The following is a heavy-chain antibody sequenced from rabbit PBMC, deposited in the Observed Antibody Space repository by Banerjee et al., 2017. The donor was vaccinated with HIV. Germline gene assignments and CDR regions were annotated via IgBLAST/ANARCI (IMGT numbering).Heavy chain of an antibody. CDR2: IYTDSGSA. V-gene: IGHV1S7*01. Sequence: QLKETGGGLVQPGGSLTLSCKASGFDFSSYYMSWVRQAPGKGLEWIGIIYTDSGSADYASWVNGRFTISSDNARNTVDLQMNSLTAADTATYFCARDTRDGAVGYAYSNLWGQGTLVTVS. J-gene: IGHJ4*01. D-gene: IGHD6-1*01. CDR3: ARDTRDGAVGYAYSNL. CDR1: GFDFSSYY.